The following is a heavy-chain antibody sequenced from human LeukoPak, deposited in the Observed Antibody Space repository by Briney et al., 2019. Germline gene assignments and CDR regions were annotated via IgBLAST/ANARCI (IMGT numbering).Heavy chain of an antibody. CDR2: IRYDGSNK. V-gene: IGHV3-30*02. J-gene: IGHJ1*01. CDR3: AKGRVGGSTGSEYFQH. Sequence: GGSLRLSCAASGFTFDDYAIHWVRQAPGKGLEWVAFIRYDGSNKYYADSVKGRFTISRDNSKNTLYLQMNSLRAEDTAVYYCAKGRVGGSTGSEYFQHWGQGTLVTVSS. CDR1: GFTFDDYA. D-gene: IGHD1-26*01.